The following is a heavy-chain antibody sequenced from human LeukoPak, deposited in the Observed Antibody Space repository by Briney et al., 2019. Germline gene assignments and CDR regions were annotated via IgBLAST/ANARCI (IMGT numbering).Heavy chain of an antibody. CDR3: ARERGYGYFDS. Sequence: PGGSLRLSCAASGFTFTNYEMNWVRQAPGKGLEWVLYISSSGSAISDADSVKGRFTISRDNVRNSLHLQMNSLRAEDTAVYYCARERGYGYFDSWGQGTLVTVSS. CDR2: ISSSGSAI. V-gene: IGHV3-48*03. J-gene: IGHJ4*02. D-gene: IGHD2-15*01. CDR1: GFTFTNYE.